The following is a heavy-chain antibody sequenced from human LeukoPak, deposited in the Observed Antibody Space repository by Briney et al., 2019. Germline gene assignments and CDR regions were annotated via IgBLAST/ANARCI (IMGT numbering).Heavy chain of an antibody. Sequence: GASVKVSCKASGYTFTGYYMHWVRQAPGQGLEGMGWINPNSGGTNYAQKFKGRVTMTRDTSISTAYMELSRLRSDDTAVYYCARDSGYDFWSGYNDYWGQGTLVTVSS. CDR3: ARDSGYDFWSGYNDY. V-gene: IGHV1-2*02. D-gene: IGHD3-3*01. CDR1: GYTFTGYY. CDR2: INPNSGGT. J-gene: IGHJ4*02.